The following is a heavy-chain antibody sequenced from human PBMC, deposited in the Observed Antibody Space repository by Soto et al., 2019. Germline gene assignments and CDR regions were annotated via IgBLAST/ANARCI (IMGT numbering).Heavy chain of an antibody. Sequence: ASVKVSCKASGYTFTSYAMHCVRQAPGQRLEWMGWINAGNGNTKYSQKFQGRVTITRDTSASTAYMELSSLRSEDTAVYYCARGSHKVIDYYYDSSGYYSPFDYWGQGTLVTVSS. V-gene: IGHV1-3*01. J-gene: IGHJ4*02. CDR3: ARGSHKVIDYYYDSSGYYSPFDY. D-gene: IGHD3-22*01. CDR2: INAGNGNT. CDR1: GYTFTSYA.